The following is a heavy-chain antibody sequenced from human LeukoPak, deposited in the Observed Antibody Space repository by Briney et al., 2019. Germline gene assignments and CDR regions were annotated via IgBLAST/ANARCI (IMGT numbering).Heavy chain of an antibody. CDR1: GGSISGYY. CDR3: ARGGLELRRGYYYYYYMDV. D-gene: IGHD1-7*01. J-gene: IGHJ6*03. Sequence: SETLSLTCTVSGGSISGYYWSWIRQPPGEGLEWIGYIYYSGTTDYSPSLRSRVTMSVDKSKNQFSLKLSSVTAADTAVYYCARGGLELRRGYYYYYYMDVWGKGTTVTVSS. CDR2: IYYSGTT. V-gene: IGHV4-59*12.